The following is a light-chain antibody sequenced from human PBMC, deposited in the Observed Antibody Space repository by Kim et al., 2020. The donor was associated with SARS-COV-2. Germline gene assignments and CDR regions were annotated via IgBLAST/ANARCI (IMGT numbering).Light chain of an antibody. Sequence: SPGERPTLSCRASQSISHNYLAWYQQKPGQAPRLLIYGAFRRATGIPDTFSDSGSGTDFTLTISRLETEDFEVYYCQQYDRSLWTFGHGTKVDIK. J-gene: IGKJ1*01. CDR3: QQYDRSLWT. V-gene: IGKV3-20*01. CDR2: GAF. CDR1: QSISHNY.